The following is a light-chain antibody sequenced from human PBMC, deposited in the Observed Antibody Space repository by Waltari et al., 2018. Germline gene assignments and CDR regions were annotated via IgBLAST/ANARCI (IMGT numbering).Light chain of an antibody. J-gene: IGLJ2*01. CDR3: SSYTSSSDLVV. CDR2: EAS. V-gene: IGLV2-14*01. CDR1: TSDVGDYNN. Sequence: QSALTQPASVSGSPGPSSTISCTGTTSDVGDYNNLSWYQQHPGKAPKLMIYEASTRPSGVSNRFSGSKSGNTASLTISGLQAEDEADYYCSSYTSSSDLVVFGGGTKVTVL.